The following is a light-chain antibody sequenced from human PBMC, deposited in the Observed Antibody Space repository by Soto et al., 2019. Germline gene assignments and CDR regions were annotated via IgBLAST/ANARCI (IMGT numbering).Light chain of an antibody. CDR1: QRVSNSY. CDR3: QQYGSSVT. J-gene: IGKJ4*01. V-gene: IGKV3-20*01. CDR2: DAS. Sequence: EIVLTQSPGTLSLSPGESATLSCRASQRVSNSYLAWYKQKPGQAPRLLIYDASSRATGIPDRISGSGSGTDFTLTISRLEPEDFAVYYCQQYGSSVTLGGGTKVDIK.